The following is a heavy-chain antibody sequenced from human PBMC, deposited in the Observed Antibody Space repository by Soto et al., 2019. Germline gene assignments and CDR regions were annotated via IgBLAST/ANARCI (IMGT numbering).Heavy chain of an antibody. D-gene: IGHD3-16*02. CDR2: VNPSGGST. J-gene: IGHJ4*02. CDR3: ARYRDGRAASHY. CDR1: GYTFTSYF. Sequence: GASVKVSCKASGYTFTSYFIHWVRQAPGQGLEWMGIVNPSGGSTTYAPKFQGRVTMTRDTSTSTVYMGLSSLTSEDTAMYYCARYRDGRAASHYWGQGTLVTVSS. V-gene: IGHV1-46*01.